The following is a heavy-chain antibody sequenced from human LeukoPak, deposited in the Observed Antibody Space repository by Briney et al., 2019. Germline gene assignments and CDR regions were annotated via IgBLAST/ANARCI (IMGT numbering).Heavy chain of an antibody. J-gene: IGHJ5*02. CDR1: GFTVSSNY. CDR2: VYADGRT. Sequence: AGGSLRLSCAASGFTVSSNYMSWVRQAPGKGLEWVSVVYADGRTYYADSVKGRFTISRDNSKNTLGLQMNSLRAEDTAIYYCARDPTSVAGTSWGQGTLVTVSS. D-gene: IGHD6-19*01. V-gene: IGHV3-53*01. CDR3: ARDPTSVAGTS.